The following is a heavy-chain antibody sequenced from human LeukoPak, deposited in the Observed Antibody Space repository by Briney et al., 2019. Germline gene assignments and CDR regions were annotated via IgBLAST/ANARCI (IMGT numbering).Heavy chain of an antibody. CDR3: ARAYRAGIVGAYHFDY. D-gene: IGHD1-26*01. J-gene: IGHJ4*02. Sequence: SGTLSLTCAVSGGSISSSNWWSWVRQPPGKGLEWIGEIYHSGSTNYNPSLKSRVTISVDTSKNQFSLKLSSVTAADTAVYYCARAYRAGIVGAYHFDYWGQGTLVTVSS. CDR1: GGSISSSNW. CDR2: IYHSGST. V-gene: IGHV4-4*02.